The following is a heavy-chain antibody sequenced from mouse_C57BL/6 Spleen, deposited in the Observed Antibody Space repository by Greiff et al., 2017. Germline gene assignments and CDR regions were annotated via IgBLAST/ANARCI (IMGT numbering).Heavy chain of an antibody. V-gene: IGHV1-49*01. Sequence: LQQSGAELVRPGSSVKLSCTDSYFAFMASAMHWVKQRPGHGLEWIGSFTMYSDATEYSENFKGKATLTANTSSSTAYMELSSLTSEDSAVYYCARSGDRGYAMDYWGQGTSVTVSS. CDR3: ARSGDRGYAMDY. J-gene: IGHJ4*01. CDR2: FTMYSDAT. CDR1: YFAFMASA. D-gene: IGHD3-1*01.